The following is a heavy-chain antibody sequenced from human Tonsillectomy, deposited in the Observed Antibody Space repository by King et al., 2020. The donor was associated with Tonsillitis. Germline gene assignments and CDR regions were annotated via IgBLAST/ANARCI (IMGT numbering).Heavy chain of an antibody. Sequence: VQLQESGPGLVKPSETLSLTCTVSGGSISSYYWSWIRQPPGKGLEWIGYIYYSGSTNYNPSLKSRVTMSVDTSKNQFSLKLSSVTAADTAVYYCARGSDSGYDLDAFDIWGQGTMVTVSS. CDR1: GGSISSYY. D-gene: IGHD5-12*01. V-gene: IGHV4-59*01. CDR3: ARGSDSGYDLDAFDI. J-gene: IGHJ3*02. CDR2: IYYSGST.